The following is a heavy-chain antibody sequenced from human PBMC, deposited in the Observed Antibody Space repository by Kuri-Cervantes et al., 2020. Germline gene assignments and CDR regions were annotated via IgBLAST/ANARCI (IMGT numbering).Heavy chain of an antibody. J-gene: IGHJ5*02. CDR3: ARGVVGLRNWFDP. CDR1: GFTFSSYG. Sequence: GESLKISCAASGFTFSSYGMHWVRQAPGKGLEWVAVISYDGSNKYYADSVKGRFTISRDNSKNTLYLQMNSLRAEDTAVYYCARGVVGLRNWFDPWGQGTLVTDSS. V-gene: IGHV3-30*03. D-gene: IGHD4-17*01. CDR2: ISYDGSNK.